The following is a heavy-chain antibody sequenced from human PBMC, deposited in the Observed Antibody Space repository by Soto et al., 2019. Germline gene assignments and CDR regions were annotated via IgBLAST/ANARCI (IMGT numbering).Heavy chain of an antibody. CDR1: GGTFSSYA. CDR3: ASCSGGSCYPSNWFDP. Sequence: SVKVSCKASGGTFSSYAISWVRQAPGQGLEWMGGIIPIFGTANYAQKFQGRVTITADESTSTAYVELSSLRSEDTAVYYCASCSGGSCYPSNWFDPWGQGTLVTVSS. V-gene: IGHV1-69*13. J-gene: IGHJ5*02. D-gene: IGHD2-15*01. CDR2: IIPIFGTA.